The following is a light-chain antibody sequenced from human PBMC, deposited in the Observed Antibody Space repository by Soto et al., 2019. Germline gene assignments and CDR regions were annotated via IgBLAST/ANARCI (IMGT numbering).Light chain of an antibody. CDR3: RQSYSSPL. CDR2: AAS. CDR1: QSISNF. V-gene: IGKV1-39*01. J-gene: IGKJ2*01. Sequence: DIQMTQSPSSLSASVGDRVTITCRASQSISNFLNWYQQKPGKAPKLLIYAASNLQSGVPSRFSGSGSGTDFNLTVSSLQPEDFATYYCRQSYSSPLFGQVTQLEIK.